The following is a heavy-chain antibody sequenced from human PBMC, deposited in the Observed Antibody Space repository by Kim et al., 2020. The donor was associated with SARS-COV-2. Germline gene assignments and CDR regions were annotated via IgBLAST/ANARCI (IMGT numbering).Heavy chain of an antibody. D-gene: IGHD6-13*01. J-gene: IGHJ6*02. CDR3: ARVLGAAAGTYYYYVMDV. CDR1: GFTLSSYG. Sequence: GGSLRLSCAASGFTLSSYGMHWVRQAPGKGLEWVAVISYDGNNKYYADSVKGRFTISRDNSKNTLYLQMNSLRAEDTAVYYCARVLGAAAGTYYYYVMDVWGQGTTVTVSS. V-gene: IGHV3-33*05. CDR2: ISYDGNNK.